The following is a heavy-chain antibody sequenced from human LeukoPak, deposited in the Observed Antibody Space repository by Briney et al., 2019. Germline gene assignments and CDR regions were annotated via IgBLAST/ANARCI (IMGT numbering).Heavy chain of an antibody. CDR3: ARLSTGWYYFDY. Sequence: SETLSLTCSVSGGSISSSNYHWGWIRQPPGKGLEWIGSIYYSGSTDYNPSLKSRVTISVDTSKNQFSLRLSSVTAADTAVYYCARLSTGWYYFDYWGQGALVTVSS. CDR1: GGSISSSNYH. D-gene: IGHD6-19*01. V-gene: IGHV4-39*07. CDR2: IYYSGST. J-gene: IGHJ4*02.